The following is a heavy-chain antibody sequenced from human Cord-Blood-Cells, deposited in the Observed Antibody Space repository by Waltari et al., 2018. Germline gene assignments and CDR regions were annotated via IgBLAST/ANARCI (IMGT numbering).Heavy chain of an antibody. CDR1: ARSMSSYY. V-gene: IGHV4-59*01. Sequence: QVQLQESGPGLVKPSETLPLPCSVTARSMSSYYWRWIRQPPGKGLEWIGYIYYSGGTNYNPSLKSRVTISVDTSKNQFSLKLSSVTAADTAVYYCARDGGYCSGGSCYDYWGQGTLVTVSS. D-gene: IGHD2-15*01. CDR2: IYYSGGT. J-gene: IGHJ4*02. CDR3: ARDGGYCSGGSCYDY.